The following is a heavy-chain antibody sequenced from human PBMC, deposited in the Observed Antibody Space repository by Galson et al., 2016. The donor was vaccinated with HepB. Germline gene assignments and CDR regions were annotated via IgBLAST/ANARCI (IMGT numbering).Heavy chain of an antibody. Sequence: SLRLSCAASGFVFSNFGLSWVRQAPGKGLEWVASISTRCTTYYSDSAQGRFTISRDNSNNTLYLQMNGLRAEDTAVYYCAKERLVRRIFDHWGQGTLLTVSS. CDR2: ISTRCTT. CDR1: GFVFSNFG. CDR3: AKERLVRRIFDH. J-gene: IGHJ4*02. V-gene: IGHV3-23*01. D-gene: IGHD1-1*01.